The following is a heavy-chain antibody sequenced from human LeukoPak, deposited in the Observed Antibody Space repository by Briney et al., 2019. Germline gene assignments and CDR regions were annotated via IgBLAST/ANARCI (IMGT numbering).Heavy chain of an antibody. CDR2: ISYDGSNK. D-gene: IGHD3-22*01. Sequence: PGGSLRLSCAASEFTFRSYAMHWVRQAPGKGLEWVALISYDGSNKYYADSVKGRFTISRDNSKNTLYLQMNSLRAEDTAVYYCARALVVVANFDYWGQGTLVTVSS. J-gene: IGHJ4*02. V-gene: IGHV3-30*04. CDR1: EFTFRSYA. CDR3: ARALVVVANFDY.